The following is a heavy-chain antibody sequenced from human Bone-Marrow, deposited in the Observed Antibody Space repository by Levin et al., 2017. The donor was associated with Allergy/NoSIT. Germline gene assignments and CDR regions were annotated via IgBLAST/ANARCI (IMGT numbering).Heavy chain of an antibody. CDR2: ISYDGSNK. CDR1: GFTFSSYG. J-gene: IGHJ6*02. V-gene: IGHV3-30*18. CDR3: AKIHSGSYYDYYYGMDV. D-gene: IGHD1-26*01. Sequence: PGGSLRLSCAASGFTFSSYGMHWVRQAPGKGLEWVAVISYDGSNKYYADSVKGRFTISRDNSKNTLYLQMNSLRAEDTAVYYCAKIHSGSYYDYYYGMDVWGQGTTVTVSS.